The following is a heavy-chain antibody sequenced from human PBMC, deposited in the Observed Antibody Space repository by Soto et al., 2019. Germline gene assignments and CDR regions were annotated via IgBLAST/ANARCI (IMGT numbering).Heavy chain of an antibody. V-gene: IGHV1-69*02. CDR2: IIPILGIA. J-gene: IGHJ4*02. CDR3: VFWFDSSWYPGY. Sequence: GASVKVSCKASGGTFSSYTISWVRQAPGQGLEWMGRIIPILGIANYAQKFQGRVTITADKSTSTAYMELSSLRSEDTAVYYCVFWFDSSWYPGYWGQGTLVTVSS. CDR1: GGTFSSYT. D-gene: IGHD6-13*01.